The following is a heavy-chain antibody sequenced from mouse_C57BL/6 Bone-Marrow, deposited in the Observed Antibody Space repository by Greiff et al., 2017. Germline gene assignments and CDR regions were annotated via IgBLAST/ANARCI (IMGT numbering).Heavy chain of an antibody. CDR1: GFTFSSYA. CDR3: ARPHYYGSRGDY. V-gene: IGHV5-4*03. D-gene: IGHD1-1*01. CDR2: ISDGGSYT. J-gene: IGHJ4*01. Sequence: EVKLVESGGGLVKPGGSLKLSCAASGFTFSSYAMSWVRQTPEKRLEWVATISDGGSYTYYPDNVKGRFTISRDNAKNNLYLQMSHLKSEDTAMYYCARPHYYGSRGDYWGQGTSVTVSS.